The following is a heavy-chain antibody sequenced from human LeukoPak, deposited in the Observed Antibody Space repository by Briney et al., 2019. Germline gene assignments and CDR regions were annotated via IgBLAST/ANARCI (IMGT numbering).Heavy chain of an antibody. CDR3: ARDQRSGWYFLGNWFDP. Sequence: GGSLRLSCAASGFTFSSYWMHWVRQAPGKGLVWVSRINSDGSSTSYADSVKGRFAISRDNAKNTLYLQMNSLRAEDTAVYYCARDQRSGWYFLGNWFDPWGQGTLVTVS. CDR2: INSDGSST. D-gene: IGHD6-19*01. V-gene: IGHV3-74*01. J-gene: IGHJ5*02. CDR1: GFTFSSYW.